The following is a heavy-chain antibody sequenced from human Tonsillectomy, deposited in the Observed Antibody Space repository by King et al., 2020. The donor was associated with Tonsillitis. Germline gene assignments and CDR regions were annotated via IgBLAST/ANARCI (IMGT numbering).Heavy chain of an antibody. J-gene: IGHJ4*02. Sequence: QLVQSGGGVVQPGRSLRLSCAASGFTFSSYAMHWVRQAPGKGLEWVAVISYDGSNKYYADSVKGRFTISRDNSKKALYLQMDSLRAEDTAVYFCARGARFRYCSTSCYDFDYWGQGTLVTVSS. CDR1: GFTFSSYA. V-gene: IGHV3-30*04. CDR3: ARGARFRYCSTSCYDFDY. CDR2: ISYDGSNK. D-gene: IGHD2-2*01.